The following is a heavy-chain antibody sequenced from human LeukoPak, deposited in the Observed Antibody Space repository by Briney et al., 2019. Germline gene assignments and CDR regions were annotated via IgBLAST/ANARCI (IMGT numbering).Heavy chain of an antibody. V-gene: IGHV3-23*01. Sequence: HPGGSLRLSCAASGFSFSSYAVSWVRQTPGKRPEWVSGISGDGRTFYADSVKGRFTLSRDFSRSTLYLQMNGLRADDTALYFCAKEIGVFGTPFFDFWGQGTLVTVSP. J-gene: IGHJ4*02. CDR3: AKEIGVFGTPFFDF. CDR2: ISGDGRT. CDR1: GFSFSSYA. D-gene: IGHD6-13*01.